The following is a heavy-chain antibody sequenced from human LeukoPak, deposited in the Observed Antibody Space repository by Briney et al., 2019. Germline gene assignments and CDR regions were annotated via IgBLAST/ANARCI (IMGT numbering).Heavy chain of an antibody. V-gene: IGHV3-30*03. CDR1: GFTFSSYG. J-gene: IGHJ4*02. D-gene: IGHD3-9*01. CDR2: ISYDGSNK. Sequence: GGSLRLSCAASGFTFSSYGMHWVRQAPGKGLEWVAVISYDGSNKYYADSVKGRFTISRYNSKNTLYLQMNSLRSDDTAVYYCARGGRRPVDGLDYWGQGTLVTVSS. CDR3: ARGGRRPVDGLDY.